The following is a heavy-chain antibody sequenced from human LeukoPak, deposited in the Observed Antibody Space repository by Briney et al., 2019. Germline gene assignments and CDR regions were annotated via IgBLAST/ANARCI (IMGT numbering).Heavy chain of an antibody. CDR1: GFTFSSYG. J-gene: IGHJ6*03. Sequence: GGSLRLSCGTSGFTFSSYGMHWVRQAPGKGLEYVAAVSSNGGRTYYANSVKGRFSISGDNSRNTLYLQMGSLRAEDTAVYYCARDLRSGAYYYFYMDVWGNGTTVIVSS. D-gene: IGHD3-3*01. V-gene: IGHV3-64*01. CDR2: VSSNGGRT. CDR3: ARDLRSGAYYYFYMDV.